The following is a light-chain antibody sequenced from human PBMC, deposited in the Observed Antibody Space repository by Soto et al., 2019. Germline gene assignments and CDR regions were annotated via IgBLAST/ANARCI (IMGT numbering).Light chain of an antibody. CDR2: EVN. CDR1: TSDVGSHDL. J-gene: IGLJ1*01. Sequence: QSVLTQPTSEPGSPGQSITISCTGTTSDVGSHDLVTWYQQHPGKAPKLIIFEVNKRPSGVSHRFSGSNSGNTASLTISWLQAEDEADYYCCSYASSGTFDVFGTGTKVTVL. CDR3: CSYASSGTFDV. V-gene: IGLV2-23*02.